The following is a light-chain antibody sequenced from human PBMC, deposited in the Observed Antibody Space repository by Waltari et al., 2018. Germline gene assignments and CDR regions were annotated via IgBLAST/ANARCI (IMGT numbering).Light chain of an antibody. CDR1: QGIRND. CDR3: LQDSNYLFT. Sequence: AIQMTQSPSSLSASVGHRATITCRASQGIRNDLGWSQQKPGKHPKLLIYAASTLQTGVPTRFSGMGFGTDFPLTISSRQPANFAIYYCLQDSNYLFTFGPGTKVDIK. J-gene: IGKJ3*01. CDR2: AAS. V-gene: IGKV1-6*02.